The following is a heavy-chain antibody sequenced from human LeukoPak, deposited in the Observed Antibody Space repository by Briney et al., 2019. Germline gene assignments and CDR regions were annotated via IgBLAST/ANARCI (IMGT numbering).Heavy chain of an antibody. V-gene: IGHV3-30*18. CDR2: ISYDGSNK. CDR3: AKELRRYSSGWFLAYFQH. CDR1: GFTFSSYG. Sequence: PGGSLRLSCAASGFTFSSYGMHWVRQAPGKGLEWVAVISYDGSNKYYADSVKGRFTISRDNSKNTLYLQMNSLRAEDTAVYYCAKELRRYSSGWFLAYFQHWGQGTLVTVSS. D-gene: IGHD6-19*01. J-gene: IGHJ1*01.